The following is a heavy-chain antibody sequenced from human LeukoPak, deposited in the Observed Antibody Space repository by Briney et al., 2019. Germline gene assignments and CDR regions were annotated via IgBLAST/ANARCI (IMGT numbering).Heavy chain of an antibody. J-gene: IGHJ4*02. Sequence: PGGSLRLSCAASGFTFSNYAMSWVRQAPGKGLEWVSLISGDGFSTYYADSVKGRFTISRDNSKNTLYLQMNGLRVEDTAVYSCAKVIWDSSRRFDSRGQGTLVTVSS. D-gene: IGHD6-13*01. CDR3: AKVIWDSSRRFDS. CDR1: GFTFSNYA. CDR2: ISGDGFST. V-gene: IGHV3-23*01.